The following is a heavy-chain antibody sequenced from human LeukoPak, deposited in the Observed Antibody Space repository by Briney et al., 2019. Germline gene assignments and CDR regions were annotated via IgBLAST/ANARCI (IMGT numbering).Heavy chain of an antibody. CDR1: GGSFSGYY. V-gene: IGHV4-34*01. CDR2: INHSGST. Sequence: SETLSLTCAAYGGSFSGYYWSWIRQPPGKGLEWIGEINHSGSTNYNPSLKSRVTISVDTSKNQFSLKLSSVTAADTAVYYCARAPLLRYFDYYYYGMDVWGQGTTVTVSS. J-gene: IGHJ6*02. CDR3: ARAPLLRYFDYYYYGMDV. D-gene: IGHD3-9*01.